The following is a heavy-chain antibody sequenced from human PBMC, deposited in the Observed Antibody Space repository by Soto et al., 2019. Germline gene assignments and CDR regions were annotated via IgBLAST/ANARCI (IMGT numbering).Heavy chain of an antibody. CDR1: GGSISSYY. CDR2: IYYSGST. Sequence: SETLSLTCTVSGGSISSYYWSWIRQPPGKGLEWIGYIYYSGSTNYNPSLKSRVTISVDTSKNQFSLKLSSVTAADTAVYYCARDHPRLLWLGETGGMDVWGQGTTVTVSS. V-gene: IGHV4-59*01. J-gene: IGHJ6*02. CDR3: ARDHPRLLWLGETGGMDV. D-gene: IGHD3-10*01.